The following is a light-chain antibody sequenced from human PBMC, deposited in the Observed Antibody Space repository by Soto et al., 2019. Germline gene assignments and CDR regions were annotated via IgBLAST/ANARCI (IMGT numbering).Light chain of an antibody. CDR3: SSYAGSNNLV. V-gene: IGLV2-8*01. CDR2: EVS. CDR1: SSDVGGYTY. J-gene: IGLJ2*01. Sequence: QSVLTQPPSASGSPGQSVTISCTGTSSDVGGYTYVSWYRQHPGKAPKLMIYEVSKRPSGVPDRFSGSKSGNTASLTVSGLHAEDEADYYCSSYAGSNNLVVGGGTKVTVL.